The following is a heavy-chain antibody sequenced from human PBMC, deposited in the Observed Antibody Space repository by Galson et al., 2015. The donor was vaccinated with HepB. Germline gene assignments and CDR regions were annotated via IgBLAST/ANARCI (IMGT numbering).Heavy chain of an antibody. J-gene: IGHJ4*02. D-gene: IGHD4-17*01. V-gene: IGHV3-74*01. Sequence: SLRLSCAASGFTFSNDWMLWVRQAPGKGLVSVSRIDSDGSSTSYADSVKGRFTISRDNAKNTLYLQMDSLRAEDTAMYYCVRDDYDNFHYWGQGTLVTVSS. CDR1: GFTFSNDW. CDR2: IDSDGSST. CDR3: VRDDYDNFHY.